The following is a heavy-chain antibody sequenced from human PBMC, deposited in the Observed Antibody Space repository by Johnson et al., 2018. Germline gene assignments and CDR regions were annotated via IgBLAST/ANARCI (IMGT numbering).Heavy chain of an antibody. CDR1: GFTFSKSA. CDR3: ARGNYGDLPYYYGMDV. D-gene: IGHD4-17*01. Sequence: VQPVESGGGLAQPGGSXRLSCGASGFTFSKSAMNWVRQAPGKGREWVSGISAGGGSAFYADSVKGRSPISKDNSKHTVYLQMDRLRVEDTAVYFCARGNYGDLPYYYGMDVWGKGTTVTVSS. J-gene: IGHJ6*04. V-gene: IGHV3-23*04. CDR2: ISAGGGSA.